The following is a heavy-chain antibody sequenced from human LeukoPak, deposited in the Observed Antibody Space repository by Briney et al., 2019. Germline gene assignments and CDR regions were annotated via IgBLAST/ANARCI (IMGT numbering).Heavy chain of an antibody. Sequence: AGGSLRLSCAASGFTFSTYWMTWVRQAPGKGLEWVANIKQDGSEKYYVDSVKGRFTISRDNAKNSLYLQMNSLRAEDTAVYYCARGLPTGIDYFDYWGQGTLVTVSS. J-gene: IGHJ4*02. CDR3: ARGLPTGIDYFDY. V-gene: IGHV3-7*01. CDR2: IKQDGSEK. CDR1: GFTFSTYW. D-gene: IGHD2-21*01.